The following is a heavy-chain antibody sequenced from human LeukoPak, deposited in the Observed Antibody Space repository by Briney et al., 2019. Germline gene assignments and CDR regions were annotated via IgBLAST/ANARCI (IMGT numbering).Heavy chain of an antibody. CDR3: ARVRSPRYFDY. CDR1: GFTFSNYS. CDR2: IRSSSSTI. Sequence: GGPLRLSCEASGFTFSNYSMNWVRQAPGKGLEWVSYIRSSSSTIYYADSVKGRFTISRDNAKNSLYLQMNSLRAEDTAVYYCARVRSPRYFDYWGQGTLVTVSS. J-gene: IGHJ4*02. V-gene: IGHV3-48*01.